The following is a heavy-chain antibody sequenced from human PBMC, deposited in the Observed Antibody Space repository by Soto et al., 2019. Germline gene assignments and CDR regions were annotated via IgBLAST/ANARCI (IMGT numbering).Heavy chain of an antibody. J-gene: IGHJ4*02. CDR2: IYYSGST. Sequence: QLQLQESGPGLVKPSETLSLTCTVSGGSISSSSYYWGWIRQPPGKGLEWIGSIYYSGSTYYNPSLKSRVTISVDTSKNQFSLKLSSVTAADTAVYYCARRFCGGDCYSGPFDYWGQGTLVTVSS. CDR1: GGSISSSSYY. CDR3: ARRFCGGDCYSGPFDY. V-gene: IGHV4-39*01. D-gene: IGHD2-21*02.